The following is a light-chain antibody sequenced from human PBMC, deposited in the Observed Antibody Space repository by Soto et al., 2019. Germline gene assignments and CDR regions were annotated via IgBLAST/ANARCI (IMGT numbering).Light chain of an antibody. CDR3: QQYKNWPRT. J-gene: IGKJ4*02. Sequence: EIVLTQSPATLSVSPGDRVTLSCRASQSVDINLARYQQKRGQAPRLLIYGASTRATDMPGRFSGSGSGTEFTLTISSLQSEDFAVYYCQQYKNWPRTFGRGTKVDIK. CDR1: QSVDIN. CDR2: GAS. V-gene: IGKV3-15*01.